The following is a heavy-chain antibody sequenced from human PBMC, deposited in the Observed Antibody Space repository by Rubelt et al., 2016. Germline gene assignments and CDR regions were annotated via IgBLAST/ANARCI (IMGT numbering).Heavy chain of an antibody. V-gene: IGHV3-74*01. Sequence: QVPGKGLVWVSRINSDGSSTSYVDSVKGRFTISRDNSKNTLYLQMNSLRVEDTAVYYCAKDQGWDSGWGVAFWGQGTLVTVSS. D-gene: IGHD5-12*01. CDR2: INSDGSST. J-gene: IGHJ4*02. CDR3: AKDQGWDSGWGVAF.